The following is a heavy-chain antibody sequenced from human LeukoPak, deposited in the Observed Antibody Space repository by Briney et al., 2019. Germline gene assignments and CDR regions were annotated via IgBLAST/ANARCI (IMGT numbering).Heavy chain of an antibody. CDR3: AKAHDYYDSSGYRDY. CDR2: ISGSGGST. J-gene: IGHJ4*02. Sequence: GGSLRLSCAASGFAFSSYWMSWVRQAPGKGLEWVSAISGSGGSTYYADSVKGRFTISRDNSKNTLYLQMNSLRAEDTAVYYCAKAHDYYDSSGYRDYWGQGTLVTVSS. CDR1: GFAFSSYW. D-gene: IGHD3-22*01. V-gene: IGHV3-23*01.